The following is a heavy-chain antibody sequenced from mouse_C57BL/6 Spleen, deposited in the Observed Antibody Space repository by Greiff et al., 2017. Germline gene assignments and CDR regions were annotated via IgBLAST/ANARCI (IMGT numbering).Heavy chain of an antibody. CDR3: GRGGYDGD. J-gene: IGHJ2*01. D-gene: IGHD2-13*01. CDR2: IDPSDSYT. Sequence: QVQLQQSGAELVKPGASVKLSCKASGYTFTSYWMQWVKQRPGQGLEWIGEIDPSDSYTNSDQKFKGKATLTVDTASSTAYMQLSSLTSADSAVYYCGRGGYDGDGGQGTTLTVST. CDR1: GYTFTSYW. V-gene: IGHV1-50*01.